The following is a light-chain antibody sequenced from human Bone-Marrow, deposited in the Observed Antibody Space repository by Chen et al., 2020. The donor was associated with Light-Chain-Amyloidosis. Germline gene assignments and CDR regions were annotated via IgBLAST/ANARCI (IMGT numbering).Light chain of an antibody. J-gene: IGKJ2*01. Sequence: DIVTSQSPLSLPVTPGEPASISCRSSQSLLHSNGYNYLDWYLQKPGQSPQLLIYLGSNRASGVPDRFSGSGSGTDFTLRISRVEAEDVGVYYCMQALHTPYTFGQGTKLEIK. CDR3: MQALHTPYT. V-gene: IGKV2-28*01. CDR2: LGS. CDR1: QSLLHSNGYNY.